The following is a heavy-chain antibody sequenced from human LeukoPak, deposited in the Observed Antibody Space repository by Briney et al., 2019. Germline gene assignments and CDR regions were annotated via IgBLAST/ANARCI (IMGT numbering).Heavy chain of an antibody. Sequence: GGSLRLSCAASGFTFDDYAMHWVRQAPGKGLEWVSGISWNSGSIGYADSVKGRFTISRDNAKNSPYLQMNSLRAEDMALYYCAKDSGSGATIGEFDYWGQGTLVTVSS. D-gene: IGHD5-12*01. V-gene: IGHV3-9*03. J-gene: IGHJ4*02. CDR3: AKDSGSGATIGEFDY. CDR2: ISWNSGSI. CDR1: GFTFDDYA.